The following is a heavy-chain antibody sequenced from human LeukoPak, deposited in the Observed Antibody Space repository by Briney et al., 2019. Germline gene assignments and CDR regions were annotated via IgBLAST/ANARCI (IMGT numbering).Heavy chain of an antibody. CDR2: IRQDGSEK. D-gene: IGHD5-18*01. J-gene: IGHJ4*02. CDR1: AFTFSSYW. Sequence: GGSLRLSCAASAFTFSSYWMSWVRQAPGKGLEWVANIRQDGSEKYYVDSVKGRFTISRDNAKNSLYLQMNSLRAEDTAVYYCASFKTTMAYFFDYWGQGTLVTVSS. V-gene: IGHV3-7*05. CDR3: ASFKTTMAYFFDY.